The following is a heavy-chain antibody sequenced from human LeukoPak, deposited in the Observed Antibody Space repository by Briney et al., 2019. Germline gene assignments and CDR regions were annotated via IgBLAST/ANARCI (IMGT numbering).Heavy chain of an antibody. D-gene: IGHD2-15*01. CDR3: AREWVSDIVVVVAATLDY. J-gene: IGHJ4*02. CDR2: ISSSSSYI. V-gene: IGHV3-21*01. CDR1: GFTFSSYS. Sequence: GGSLRLSCAASGFTFSSYSMNWVRQAPGKGLEWVSSISSSSSYIYYADSVKGRFTISRDNAKNSLYLQMNSLRAEDTAVYYCAREWVSDIVVVVAATLDYWGQGTLVTVSS.